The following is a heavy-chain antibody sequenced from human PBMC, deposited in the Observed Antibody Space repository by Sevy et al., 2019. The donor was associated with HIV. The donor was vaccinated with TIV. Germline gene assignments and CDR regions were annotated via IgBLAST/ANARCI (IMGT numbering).Heavy chain of an antibody. CDR1: GFTFSSYG. J-gene: IGHJ3*02. D-gene: IGHD6-19*01. CDR3: AKGLSPQPSGYSSGWYLDAFDI. Sequence: GGSLRLSCAASGFTFSSYGMYWVRQAPGKGLEWVAFIRYDGSNKYYADSVKGRFTISRDNSKNTLYLQMNSLRAEDTAVYYYAKGLSPQPSGYSSGWYLDAFDIWGQGTMVTVSS. V-gene: IGHV3-30*02. CDR2: IRYDGSNK.